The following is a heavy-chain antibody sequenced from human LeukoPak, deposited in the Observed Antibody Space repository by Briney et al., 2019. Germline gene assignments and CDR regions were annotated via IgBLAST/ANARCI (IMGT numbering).Heavy chain of an antibody. V-gene: IGHV1-2*04. J-gene: IGHJ4*02. D-gene: IGHD6-13*01. CDR3: ARDRDSSSWYSD. CDR1: GYTFTGYY. CDR2: INPNSGGT. Sequence: ASVKVSCKASGYTFTGYYMHWVRQAPGQGLEWMGWINPNSGGTNYAQKFQGWVTMTRDTSISTAYMELSRLRSDDTAVYYCARDRDSSSWYSDWGQGTLVTVSS.